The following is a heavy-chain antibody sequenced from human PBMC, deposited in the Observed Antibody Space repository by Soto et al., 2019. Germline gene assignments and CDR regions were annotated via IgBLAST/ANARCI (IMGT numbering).Heavy chain of an antibody. CDR2: IYYSGST. J-gene: IGHJ4*02. CDR1: GGSISSGGYY. Sequence: QVQLQESGPGLVKPSQTLSLTCTVSGGSISSGGYYWSWIRLHPGKGLEWIGSIYYSGSTYYNPALTSRVTRTGDTSKNQFSLKLSTVTAADTAVYYCARGVLHWGQGTLVTVSS. D-gene: IGHD3-16*01. V-gene: IGHV4-31*03. CDR3: ARGVLH.